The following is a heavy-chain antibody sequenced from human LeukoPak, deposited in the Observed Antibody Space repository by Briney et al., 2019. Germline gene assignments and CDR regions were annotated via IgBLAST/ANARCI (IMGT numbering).Heavy chain of an antibody. CDR2: ISSSSSYI. CDR3: AAEGYYYGSGTWGGGDY. Sequence: GGSLRLSCAASGFTFSSYSMNWVRQAPGKGLEWVSSISSSSSYIYYADSVKGRFTISRDNAKNSLYLQMTSLRAEDTAVYYCAAEGYYYGSGTWGGGDYWGQGTLVTVSS. V-gene: IGHV3-21*01. D-gene: IGHD3-10*01. J-gene: IGHJ4*02. CDR1: GFTFSSYS.